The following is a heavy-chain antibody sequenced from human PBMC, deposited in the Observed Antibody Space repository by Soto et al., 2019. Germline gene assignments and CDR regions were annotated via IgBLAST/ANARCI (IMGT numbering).Heavy chain of an antibody. D-gene: IGHD3-16*01. J-gene: IGHJ4*02. Sequence: GGSLRLSCAASGFTVSTKYMSWVRQAPGKGLELVSVIFSVGSTFYADSVRGRFTISRDNSKNTVNLQMNSLRAEDTAVYYCARDPWAADYWGQGTLVTVSS. CDR3: ARDPWAADY. V-gene: IGHV3-66*01. CDR1: GFTVSTKY. CDR2: IFSVGST.